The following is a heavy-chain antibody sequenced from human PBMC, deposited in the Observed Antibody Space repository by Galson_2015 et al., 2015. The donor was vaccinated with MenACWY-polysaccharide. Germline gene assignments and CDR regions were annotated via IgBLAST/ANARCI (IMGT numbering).Heavy chain of an antibody. J-gene: IGHJ4*02. CDR3: AKDKGGGSYWGNTKIDF. Sequence: SLRLSCEASGFTFSSYAMNWVRQAPGKGLEWVSAISNSGGSTYYADSVKGRFTISRDNSKNTLFLQMNSLGAEDTAVYYCAKDKGGGSYWGNTKIDFWDQGTLVTVSS. V-gene: IGHV3-23*01. CDR2: ISNSGGST. D-gene: IGHD1-26*01. CDR1: GFTFSSYA.